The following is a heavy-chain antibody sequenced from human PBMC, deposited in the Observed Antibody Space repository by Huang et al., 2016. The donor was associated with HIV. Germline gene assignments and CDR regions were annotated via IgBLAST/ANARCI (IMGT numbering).Heavy chain of an antibody. CDR3: ARDHHDFWRGYRRMYFFDP. CDR1: GGSISTHY. CDR2: IDYSGST. Sequence: QVRLQESGPGLVKPSETLSLTCTVSGGSISTHYWSWIRQPPGKGLEWIGSIDYSGSTNYSPSLKSRVTILLDTSKNQFSLRVNSVTAADTAMYYCARDHHDFWRGYRRMYFFDPWGQGTLVTVSS. J-gene: IGHJ5*02. D-gene: IGHD3-3*01. V-gene: IGHV4-59*11.